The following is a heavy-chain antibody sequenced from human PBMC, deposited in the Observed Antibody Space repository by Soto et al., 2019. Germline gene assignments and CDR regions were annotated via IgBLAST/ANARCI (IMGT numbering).Heavy chain of an antibody. CDR2: ISAYNGNT. V-gene: IGHV1-18*03. CDR1: GYTFTSYG. J-gene: IGHJ6*02. Sequence: ASVKVSCKASGYTFTSYGISWVRQAPGQGLEWMGWISAYNGNTEYAQNFQGRVTMTTDTSTSTAYMELRRVRSDDMAVYYCARDGRVVAVAGTDYYYGMDVWGQGTTVTVSS. D-gene: IGHD6-19*01. CDR3: ARDGRVVAVAGTDYYYGMDV.